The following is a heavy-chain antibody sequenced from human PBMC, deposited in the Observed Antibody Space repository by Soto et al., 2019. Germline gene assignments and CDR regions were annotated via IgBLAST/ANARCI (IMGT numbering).Heavy chain of an antibody. D-gene: IGHD4-17*01. CDR2: ISWNSGNI. CDR1: GFTFDDYA. CDR3: AKAHDYGDYPGGGFDY. Sequence: GGSLRLSCAASGFTFDDYAMHWVRQAPGKGLEWVSGISWNSGNIGYADSVKGGFTISRDNAKNSLYLQMNSLRAEDTALYFCAKAHDYGDYPGGGFDYWGQGTLVTVSS. J-gene: IGHJ4*02. V-gene: IGHV3-9*01.